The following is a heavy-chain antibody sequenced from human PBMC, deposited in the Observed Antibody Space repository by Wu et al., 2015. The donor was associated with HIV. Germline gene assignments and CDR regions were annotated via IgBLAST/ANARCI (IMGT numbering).Heavy chain of an antibody. CDR3: ASSPYWGSYIY. Sequence: QGHLVQSGPEVKSPGASVKVSCKASGYSFSAYYMHWVRQAPGQGLEYLGWIIPSSGDTRYAQNFQGRVTMTRDTSINTVYMELNRVKSDDTAVYYCASSPYWGSYIYWGQGTLVTVSS. V-gene: IGHV1-2*02. D-gene: IGHD3-16*01. J-gene: IGHJ4*02. CDR1: GYSFSAYY. CDR2: IIPSSGDT.